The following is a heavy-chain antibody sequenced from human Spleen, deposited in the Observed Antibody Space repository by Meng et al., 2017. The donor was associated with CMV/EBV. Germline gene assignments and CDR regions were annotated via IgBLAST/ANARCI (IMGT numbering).Heavy chain of an antibody. V-gene: IGHV3-21*01. CDR2: VTSGSSYI. CDR1: GVTYNTYS. J-gene: IGHJ4*02. CDR3: ASSRGSSWQIYFDY. Sequence: GGSLRLSCAASGVTYNTYSMNWVRQAPGKGLEWVSSVTSGSSYIFYADSVKGRFTISRDNARNSLFLQMDSLRVEDTAVYYCASSRGSSWQIYFDYWGQGTLVTVSS. D-gene: IGHD6-13*01.